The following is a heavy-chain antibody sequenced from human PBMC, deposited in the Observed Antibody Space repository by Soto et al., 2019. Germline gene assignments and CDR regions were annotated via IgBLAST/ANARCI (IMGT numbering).Heavy chain of an antibody. CDR1: GFTFDDYT. CDR2: INWNGGAM. J-gene: IGHJ6*02. Sequence: EVQLVESGGGLVQPGRSLRLSCAASGFTFDDYTMHWVRQAPGKGLEWVSSINWNGGAMDYADSVRGRFTISRDNARNSLILQMSSLRPEDTALYYCAKDRYSSSSLYYYYYYGMDVWGQGTTVTVSS. V-gene: IGHV3-9*01. CDR3: AKDRYSSSSLYYYYYYGMDV. D-gene: IGHD6-6*01.